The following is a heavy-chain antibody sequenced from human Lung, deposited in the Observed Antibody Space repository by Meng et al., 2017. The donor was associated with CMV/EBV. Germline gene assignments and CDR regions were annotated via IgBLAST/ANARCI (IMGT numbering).Heavy chain of an antibody. CDR1: GFILSSYW. J-gene: IGHJ4*02. V-gene: IGHV3-7*01. Sequence: GGSLKISCAASGFILSSYWMSWVRQAPGKGLEWVANKKQDGSEKYYVDSVRGRFTISRDNAKSSLYLQMNGLRAEDTAVYYCARNPVTNRRGSHFDCWGQGXLVTVSS. CDR3: ARNPVTNRRGSHFDC. CDR2: KKQDGSEK. D-gene: IGHD4-17*01.